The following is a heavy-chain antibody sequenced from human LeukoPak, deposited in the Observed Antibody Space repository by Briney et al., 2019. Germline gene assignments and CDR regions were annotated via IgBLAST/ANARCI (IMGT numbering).Heavy chain of an antibody. Sequence: GGSLRLSCAASGFTFSTYGMNWVRQAPGKGLEWVASIRYDGSKTYYAASVKGRFTISRDNAKNSLYLQMNSLRAEDTAVYYCARSGQGTSPYWGQGTLVTVSS. D-gene: IGHD1-1*01. CDR2: IRYDGSKT. CDR3: ARSGQGTSPY. J-gene: IGHJ4*02. CDR1: GFTFSTYG. V-gene: IGHV3-33*01.